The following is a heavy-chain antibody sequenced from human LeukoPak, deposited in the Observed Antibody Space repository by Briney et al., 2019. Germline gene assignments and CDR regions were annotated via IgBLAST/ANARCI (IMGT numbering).Heavy chain of an antibody. Sequence: ASVEVSCKASGYTFSGYYMHWVRQAPGQGLEWIGWIDPNNGGTNYAQKFQGRVTMTRDTSISAAYMELSRLRSDDTAMYYCATEVGGIPYWGQGTLVTVSS. D-gene: IGHD3-16*02. J-gene: IGHJ4*02. CDR3: ATEVGGIPY. V-gene: IGHV1-2*02. CDR1: GYTFSGYY. CDR2: IDPNNGGT.